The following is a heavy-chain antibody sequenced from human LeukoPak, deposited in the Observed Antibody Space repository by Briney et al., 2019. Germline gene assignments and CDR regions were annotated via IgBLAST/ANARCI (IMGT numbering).Heavy chain of an antibody. CDR2: ISGSGGST. CDR3: AKSIAVAGTSNWFDP. V-gene: IGHV3-23*01. D-gene: IGHD6-19*01. Sequence: GGSRRLSCAASGFTFSSYAMSWVRQAPGKGLEWVSAISGSGGSTYYADSVKGRFTISRDNSKNTLYLQMNSLRAEDTAVYYCAKSIAVAGTSNWFDPWGQGTLVTVSS. J-gene: IGHJ5*02. CDR1: GFTFSSYA.